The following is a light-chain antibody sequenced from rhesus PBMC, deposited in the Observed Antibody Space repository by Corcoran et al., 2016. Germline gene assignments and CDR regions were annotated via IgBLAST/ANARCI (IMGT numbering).Light chain of an antibody. CDR3: QQYYSDPLT. CDR1: QSFSSS. J-gene: IGKJ4*01. V-gene: IGKV1-46*01. Sequence: DIQMTQSPSSLSASVGDSVTITYRASQSFSSSSAWYQQKPGKASKLLIYSASSLQPGVPSRFSGSKSGTDFTLTISSLQPEDIASYYCQQYYSDPLTFGGGTKVEIK. CDR2: SAS.